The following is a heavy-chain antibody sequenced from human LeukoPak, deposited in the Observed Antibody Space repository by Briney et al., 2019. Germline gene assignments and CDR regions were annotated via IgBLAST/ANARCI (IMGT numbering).Heavy chain of an antibody. CDR1: RYTFTNYY. CDR3: ARWTTTFLDY. J-gene: IGHJ4*02. Sequence: GASVKVSCKASRYTFTNYYIHWVRQAPGHGLEWLGISNPSGDSTNYAQKFQGRVTMTRDTSTSTVYMDLSSLRSEDTAVYYCARWTTTFLDYWGQGTLVTVSS. CDR2: SNPSGDST. V-gene: IGHV1-46*01. D-gene: IGHD1-1*01.